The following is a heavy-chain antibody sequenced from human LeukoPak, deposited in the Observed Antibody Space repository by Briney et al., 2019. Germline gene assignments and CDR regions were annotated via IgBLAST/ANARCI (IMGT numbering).Heavy chain of an antibody. V-gene: IGHV4-34*01. Sequence: SETLSLTCAVYGGSFSGYYWSWIRQPPGRGLEWIGEINHSGSTNYNPSLKSRVTISVDTSKNQFSLKLSSVTAADTAVYYCARDGSIVVVPAAIRQRRFDPWGQGTLVTVSS. CDR1: GGSFSGYY. CDR2: INHSGST. D-gene: IGHD2-2*02. CDR3: ARDGSIVVVPAAIRQRRFDP. J-gene: IGHJ5*02.